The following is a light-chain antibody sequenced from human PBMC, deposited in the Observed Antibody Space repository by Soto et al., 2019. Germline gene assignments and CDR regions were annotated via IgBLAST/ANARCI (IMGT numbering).Light chain of an antibody. CDR2: DAS. Sequence: EIVLTQSPATLSLSPGERATLSCRASQSVGSYLAWYQQKPGQAPRLLIYDASTRATGIPARFSGSGSGTDFTLTISSLEPEDFAVYYCQQRSNWQAFGQGTRPEIK. CDR1: QSVGSY. CDR3: QQRSNWQA. V-gene: IGKV3-11*01. J-gene: IGKJ5*01.